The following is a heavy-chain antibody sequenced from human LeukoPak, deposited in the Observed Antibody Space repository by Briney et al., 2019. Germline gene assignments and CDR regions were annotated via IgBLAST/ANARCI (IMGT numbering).Heavy chain of an antibody. J-gene: IGHJ4*02. D-gene: IGHD3-22*01. V-gene: IGHV3-30*04. CDR1: GFTFSNYA. Sequence: PGGSLRLSCAAFGFTFSNYAMHWVRQAPGKGLERVAVISYDGSNKYYADSVKGRFTISRDNSKNTLYLQMNSLRAEDTAVYYCARDNSDYDSSFFDYWGQGTLVTVSS. CDR2: ISYDGSNK. CDR3: ARDNSDYDSSFFDY.